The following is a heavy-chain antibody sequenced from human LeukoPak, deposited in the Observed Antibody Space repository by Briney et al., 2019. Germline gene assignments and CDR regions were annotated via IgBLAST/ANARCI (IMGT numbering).Heavy chain of an antibody. CDR1: GYSISSGYY. D-gene: IGHD1-26*01. V-gene: IGHV4-61*01. Sequence: SSETLSLTCTVSGYSISSGYYWGWIRQPPGKGLEWIGYIYYSGSTNYNPSLKSRVTISVDTSKNQFSLKLSSVTAADTAVYYCARDSRIVGATLGWFDPWGQGTLVTVSS. CDR2: IYYSGST. J-gene: IGHJ5*02. CDR3: ARDSRIVGATLGWFDP.